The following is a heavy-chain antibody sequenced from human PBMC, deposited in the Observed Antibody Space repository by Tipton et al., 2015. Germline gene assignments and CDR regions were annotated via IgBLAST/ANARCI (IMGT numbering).Heavy chain of an antibody. V-gene: IGHV6-1*01. Sequence: GLVKPSQTLSITCAISGDRVSRKSAAWNWSRKSPSRGLEWLGNTYYRSKWYSDYAVSVKSPITINSEPSKNHFSLHLNSVTPEDTAVYYCACLDFDLLTRDYQTVDYSGPRPLVTGSS. CDR2: TYYRSKWYS. D-gene: IGHD3-9*01. CDR1: GDRVSRKSAA. CDR3: ACLDFDLLTRDYQTVDY. J-gene: IGHJ4*02.